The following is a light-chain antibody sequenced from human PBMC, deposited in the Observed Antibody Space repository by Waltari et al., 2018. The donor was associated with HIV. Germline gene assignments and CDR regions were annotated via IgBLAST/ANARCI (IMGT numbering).Light chain of an antibody. J-gene: IGLJ1*01. CDR2: DVS. V-gene: IGLV2-14*03. CDR1: SSDVGGYNH. Sequence: QSALTQPASVSGSPGQSLTISCTGTSSDVGGYNHVSWYQQHPAKAPKVIIYDVSNRPTGVSKRFAGSKSGNTASLTISGLQAEDEADYYCTSYTTINTYVFGTGTKVTVL. CDR3: TSYTTINTYV.